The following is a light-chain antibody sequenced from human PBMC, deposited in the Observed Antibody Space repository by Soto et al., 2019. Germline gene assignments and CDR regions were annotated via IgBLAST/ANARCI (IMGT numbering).Light chain of an antibody. CDR3: QQYNSLST. CDR2: KAS. Sequence: DIQMTQSPSTLSASVGDRVTITCRASQSISSWLAWYQQKPGKAPKLLIYKASSLESGVPSRFSGSGSGTEFTLTISCLQPDDFATYYCQQYNSLSTFGQGTKVEIK. CDR1: QSISSW. V-gene: IGKV1-5*03. J-gene: IGKJ1*01.